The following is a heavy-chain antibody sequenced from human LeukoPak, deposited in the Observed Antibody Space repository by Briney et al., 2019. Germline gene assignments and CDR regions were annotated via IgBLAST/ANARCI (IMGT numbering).Heavy chain of an antibody. V-gene: IGHV4-59*08. CDR3: ARHRRGWSYNWFDP. CDR2: IYYSGST. J-gene: IGHJ5*02. Sequence: SETLSLTCTVSGGSISSYYWSWIRQPPGKGLEWVGYIYYSGSTNYNPSLKSRVTISVDTSKNQFSLKLSSVTAADTAVYYCARHRRGWSYNWFDPWGQGTLVTVSS. CDR1: GGSISSYY. D-gene: IGHD6-19*01.